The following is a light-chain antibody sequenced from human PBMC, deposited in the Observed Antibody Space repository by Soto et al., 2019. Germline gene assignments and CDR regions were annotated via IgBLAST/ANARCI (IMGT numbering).Light chain of an antibody. CDR3: QTWDTGIRV. CDR2: LNSDGSH. V-gene: IGLV4-69*01. Sequence: QPVLTQSPSASASLGASVKLTCTLSSGHSNYAIAWHQQQPEKGPRYLMKLNSDGSHRKGDGIPDRFSGSSSWAERYLTIASLQSEDEADYYCQTWDTGIRVFGTGNKLTVL. J-gene: IGLJ1*01. CDR1: SGHSNYA.